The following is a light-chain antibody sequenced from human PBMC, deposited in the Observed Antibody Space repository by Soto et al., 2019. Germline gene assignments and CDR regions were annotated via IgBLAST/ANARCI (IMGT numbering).Light chain of an antibody. Sequence: DIQMTQSPSTLSASVGDRVTITCRASQSISRWLAWYQQKPGKAPRVLIWDASSLEGGVTSRFSVSGYGTEFTLTISDLQPDDFATYYYQQYNGYSTWTFGQGTKVEIK. CDR3: QQYNGYSTWT. CDR2: DAS. CDR1: QSISRW. V-gene: IGKV1-5*01. J-gene: IGKJ1*01.